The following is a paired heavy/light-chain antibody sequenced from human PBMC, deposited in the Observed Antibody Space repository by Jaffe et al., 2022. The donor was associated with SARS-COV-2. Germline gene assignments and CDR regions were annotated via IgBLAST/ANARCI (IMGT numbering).Heavy chain of an antibody. CDR3: ARDPRMGVLLESSPANWFDP. CDR2: INVGNGNT. V-gene: IGHV1-3*01. J-gene: IGHJ5*02. Sequence: QVQLVQSGAEVKKPGASVKVSCKASGYTLTSHAMHWVRQAPGRGLEWMGWINVGNGNTKYSQKFQGRVTITRDTSASTVYLELSSLRSEDTAVYYCARDPRMGVLLESSPANWFDPWGQGTLVTVSS. D-gene: IGHD1-26*01. CDR1: GYTLTSHA.
Light chain of an antibody. Sequence: DIQLTQSPSFLSASVGDRVTITCRASQGISSYLAWYQQKPGKAPKLLIYGASTLQSGVPSRFSGSGSGTEFTLTISSLQPEDFATYFCQQFNSYPLTFGGGTKVEIK. CDR2: GAS. V-gene: IGKV1-9*01. CDR3: QQFNSYPLT. CDR1: QGISSY. J-gene: IGKJ4*01.